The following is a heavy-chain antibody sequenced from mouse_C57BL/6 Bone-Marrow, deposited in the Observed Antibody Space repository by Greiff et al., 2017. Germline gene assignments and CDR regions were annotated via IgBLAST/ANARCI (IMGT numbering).Heavy chain of an antibody. CDR1: GFTFSDYY. V-gene: IGHV5-12*01. J-gene: IGHJ3*01. D-gene: IGHD1-1*01. CDR2: ISNGGGST. CDR3: ARPDYGSSRAFAY. Sequence: EVKVVESGGGLVQPGGSLKLSCAASGFTFSDYYMYWVRQTPEKRLEWVAYISNGGGSTYYPDTVKGRFTISRDNAKNTLYLQMSRLKSEDTAMYYCARPDYGSSRAFAYWGQGTLVTVSA.